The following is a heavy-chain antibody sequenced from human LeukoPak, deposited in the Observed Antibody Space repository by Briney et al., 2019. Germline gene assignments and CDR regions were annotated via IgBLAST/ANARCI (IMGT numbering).Heavy chain of an antibody. V-gene: IGHV3-30*18. CDR3: AKDPAVAGTGYYFDY. Sequence: GGSLRLSCAASGFTFSSYGMHWVRQAPGKVLEWVAVISYDGSNKYYADSVKGRFTISRDNSKNTLYLQMNSLRAEDTAVYYCAKDPAVAGTGYYFDYWGQGTLVTVSS. CDR1: GFTFSSYG. J-gene: IGHJ4*02. CDR2: ISYDGSNK. D-gene: IGHD6-19*01.